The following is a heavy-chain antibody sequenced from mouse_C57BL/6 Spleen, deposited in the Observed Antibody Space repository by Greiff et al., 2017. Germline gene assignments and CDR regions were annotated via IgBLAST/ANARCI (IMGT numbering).Heavy chain of an antibody. Sequence: QVQLQQSGAELVKPGASVKISCKASGYAFSSYWMNWVKQRPGKGLEWIGQIYPGDGDTNYNGKFKGKATLTAGKSSSTAYMQLSSLTSEDSAVYFCARTPDYSSGYLFAYWGQGTLVTVSA. V-gene: IGHV1-80*01. J-gene: IGHJ3*01. D-gene: IGHD3-2*02. CDR3: ARTPDYSSGYLFAY. CDR1: GYAFSSYW. CDR2: IYPGDGDT.